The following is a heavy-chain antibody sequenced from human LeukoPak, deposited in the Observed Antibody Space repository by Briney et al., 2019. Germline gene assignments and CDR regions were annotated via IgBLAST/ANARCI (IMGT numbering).Heavy chain of an antibody. CDR1: GFTFSSYS. CDR2: ISSSSSTI. CDR3: ARGLPALPYYYYYMDV. J-gene: IGHJ6*03. D-gene: IGHD2-2*01. Sequence: PGGSLRLSCAASGFTFSSYSMNWVRQAPGKGLEWVSYISSSSSTIYYADSVKGRFTISRDNAKNSLYLQMNSLRAEDTAVYYCARGLPALPYYYYYMDVWGKGTTVTVSS. V-gene: IGHV3-48*04.